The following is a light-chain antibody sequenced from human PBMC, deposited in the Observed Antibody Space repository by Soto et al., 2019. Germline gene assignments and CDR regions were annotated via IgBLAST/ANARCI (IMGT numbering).Light chain of an antibody. CDR3: QQYNNWPPWT. CDR2: GAS. CDR1: QSVSSN. J-gene: IGKJ1*01. Sequence: DIVMTQSPATLSVSPGERATLSCRASQSVSSNLAWYQQKPGQAPRLLIYGASTRATGIPARFSGSESGTEFTLTISSLQSEDFAVYYRQQYNNWPPWTFGQGAKVEIK. V-gene: IGKV3-15*01.